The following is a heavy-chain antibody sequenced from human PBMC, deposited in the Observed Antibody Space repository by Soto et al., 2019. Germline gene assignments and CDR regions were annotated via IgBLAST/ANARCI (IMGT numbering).Heavy chain of an antibody. CDR3: AREPFYYYDSSGYYYVPYYFDY. J-gene: IGHJ4*02. Sequence: AGGSLRLSCAASGFTFSSYAMHWVRQAPGKGLEWVAVISYDGSNKYYADSVKGRFTISRDNSKNTLYLQMNSLRAEDTAVYYCAREPFYYYDSSGYYYVPYYFDYWGQGTLVTVSS. CDR1: GFTFSSYA. D-gene: IGHD3-22*01. CDR2: ISYDGSNK. V-gene: IGHV3-30-3*01.